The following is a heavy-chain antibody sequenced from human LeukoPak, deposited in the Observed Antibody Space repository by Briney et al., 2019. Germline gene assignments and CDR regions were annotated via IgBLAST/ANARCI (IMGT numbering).Heavy chain of an antibody. D-gene: IGHD3-3*01. CDR3: ARGPNYDFWSGYTD. J-gene: IGHJ4*02. Sequence: PSETLSLTCAVYGGSFSGYYWSWVRQPPGKGLEWIGEINHSGSTNYNPSLKSRVTISVDTSKNQFSLKLSSVTAAHTAVYYCARGPNYDFWSGYTDWGQGTLVTVSS. CDR2: INHSGST. CDR1: GGSFSGYY. V-gene: IGHV4-34*01.